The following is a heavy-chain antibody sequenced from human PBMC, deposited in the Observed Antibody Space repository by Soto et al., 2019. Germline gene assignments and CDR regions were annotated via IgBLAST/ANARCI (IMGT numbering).Heavy chain of an antibody. V-gene: IGHV4-59*01. D-gene: IGHD2-15*01. CDR2: IYYSGST. CDR3: ASDSGGYYSGGSCYGSWFDP. CDR1: GGSISSYY. J-gene: IGHJ5*02. Sequence: PSETLSLTCTVSGGSISSYYWSWIRQPPGKGLEWIGYIYYSGSTNYNPSLKSRVTISVDTSKNQFSLKLSSMTAADTAVYYCASDSGGYYSGGSCYGSWFDPWGQGTLVTVSS.